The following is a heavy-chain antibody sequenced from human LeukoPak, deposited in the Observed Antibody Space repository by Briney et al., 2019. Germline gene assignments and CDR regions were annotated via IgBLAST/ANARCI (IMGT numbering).Heavy chain of an antibody. CDR3: ARDRVSWYSGPLFDY. V-gene: IGHV3-48*02. D-gene: IGHD6-13*01. J-gene: IGHJ4*02. CDR2: ISSSSSTI. Sequence: GGSLRLSCAASGFTFSSYSMTWVRQAPGKGLEWVSYISSSSSTIYYVDSVKGRFTISRDNAKNSLYLQMSSLRDEDTAVYYCARDRVSWYSGPLFDYWGQGTLVTVSS. CDR1: GFTFSSYS.